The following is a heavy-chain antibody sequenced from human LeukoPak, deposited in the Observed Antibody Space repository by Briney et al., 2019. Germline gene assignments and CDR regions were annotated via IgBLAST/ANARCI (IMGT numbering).Heavy chain of an antibody. J-gene: IGHJ4*02. D-gene: IGHD3-10*01. CDR2: ISVNGGAT. CDR3: AKGIFRRGSGSYPLTPFDY. Sequence: GGSLSLSCAASEFTFSTYAMSGVRQTPGKGLEGVSTISVNGGATYYADSVKGRFSISRDNSKNTLYLQMNSLRVEDTAVYYCAKGIFRRGSGSYPLTPFDYWGQGTLVTVSS. CDR1: EFTFSTYA. V-gene: IGHV3-23*01.